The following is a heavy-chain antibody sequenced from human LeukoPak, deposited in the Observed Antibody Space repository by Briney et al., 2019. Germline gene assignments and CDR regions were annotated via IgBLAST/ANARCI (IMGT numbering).Heavy chain of an antibody. CDR2: IYYSGST. CDR1: GGSISSYY. Sequence: SETLSLTCTVSGGSISSYYWSWIRQPAGKGLEWIGYIYYSGSTNYNPSLKSRVTISVDTSKNQFSLKLSSVTAADTAVYYCASSTYDYVWGSYLGPFDYWGQGTLVTVSS. D-gene: IGHD3-16*02. J-gene: IGHJ4*02. CDR3: ASSTYDYVWGSYLGPFDY. V-gene: IGHV4-59*01.